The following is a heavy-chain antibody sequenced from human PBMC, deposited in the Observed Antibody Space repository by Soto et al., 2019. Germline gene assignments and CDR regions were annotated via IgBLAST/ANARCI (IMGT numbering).Heavy chain of an antibody. Sequence: EVPLLESGGGLVQPGGSLRLSCAASEFAFSSYAMTWVRLAPGKGLEWVSSISPGVGSTYYADSVKGRFTISRDNSKNTLYLQMNSLRADDTALYYCAKSRSHSYFDYWGQGTLVTVSS. J-gene: IGHJ4*02. CDR3: AKSRSHSYFDY. CDR1: EFAFSSYA. V-gene: IGHV3-23*01. CDR2: ISPGVGST. D-gene: IGHD1-26*01.